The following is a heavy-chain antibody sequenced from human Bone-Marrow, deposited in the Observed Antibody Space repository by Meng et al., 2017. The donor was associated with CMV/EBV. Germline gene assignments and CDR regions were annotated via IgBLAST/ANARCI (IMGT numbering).Heavy chain of an antibody. CDR2: IYYSGST. D-gene: IGHD1-1*01. V-gene: IGHV4-59*01. CDR3: ARMYNWNDVGYYGMTV. CDR1: GGSISSYY. J-gene: IGHJ6*04. Sequence: SETLSLTCTVSGGSISSYYRSWIRQPPGKGLEWIGYIYYSGSTNYNPSLKSRVTISVDTSKNQFSLKLSSVTAADTAVYYCARMYNWNDVGYYGMTVWAKGPT.